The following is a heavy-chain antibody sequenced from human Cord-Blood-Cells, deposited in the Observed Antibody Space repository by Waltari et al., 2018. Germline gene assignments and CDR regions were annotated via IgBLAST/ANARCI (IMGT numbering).Heavy chain of an antibody. CDR1: GGTFSSYA. CDR3: ARSGQGAARLYNWFDP. Sequence: QVQLVQSGAEVKKPGSSVKVSCKASGGTFSSYAISWVRQAPGQGLEWMGGIIPSFGTANDAQKFQGRVTITADESTSTAYMELSSLRSEDTAVYYCARSGQGAARLYNWFDPWGQGTLVTVSS. V-gene: IGHV1-69*01. CDR2: IIPSFGTA. J-gene: IGHJ5*02. D-gene: IGHD6-13*01.